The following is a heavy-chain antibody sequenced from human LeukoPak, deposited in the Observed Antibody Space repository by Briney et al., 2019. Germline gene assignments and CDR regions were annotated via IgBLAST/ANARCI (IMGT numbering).Heavy chain of an antibody. J-gene: IGHJ6*02. CDR1: GYTFTGYY. D-gene: IGHD2-2*01. CDR3: ARDRAVVPAAIGGHYYYYYGMDV. V-gene: IGHV1-2*04. Sequence: ASVKVSCKASGYTFTGYYMHWVRQAPGQGLEWMGWINPNSGGTNYAQKFQVWVTMTRDTSISTAYMELSRLRSDDTAVYYCARDRAVVPAAIGGHYYYYYGMDVWGQGTTVTVSS. CDR2: INPNSGGT.